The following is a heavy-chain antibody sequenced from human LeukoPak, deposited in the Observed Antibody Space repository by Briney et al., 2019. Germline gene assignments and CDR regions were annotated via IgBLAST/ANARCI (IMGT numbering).Heavy chain of an antibody. V-gene: IGHV3-7*01. CDR3: ARDLRPYYEFWSGYSGVDY. Sequence: GGSLRLSCAASGFTFSSYWMSWVRQAPGKGLEWVANIKQDGSEKYYVDSVKGRFTISRDNAKNSLYLQMNSLRAEDTAVYYCARDLRPYYEFWSGYSGVDYWGQGTLVTVSS. J-gene: IGHJ4*02. CDR1: GFTFSSYW. D-gene: IGHD3-3*01. CDR2: IKQDGSEK.